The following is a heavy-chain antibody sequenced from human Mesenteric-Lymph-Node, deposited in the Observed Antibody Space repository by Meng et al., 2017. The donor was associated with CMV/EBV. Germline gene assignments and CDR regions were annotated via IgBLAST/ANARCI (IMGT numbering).Heavy chain of an antibody. CDR1: GGTFSSYT. CDR2: IIPILGIA. Sequence: SVKVSCKASGGTFSSYTISWVRQAPGQGLEWMGRIIPILGIANYAQKFQGRVTITADKSTSTAYMELRSLRSDDTAVYYCARSTSYGMDVWGQGTTVTVSS. J-gene: IGHJ6*02. V-gene: IGHV1-69*02. D-gene: IGHD2-2*01. CDR3: ARSTSYGMDV.